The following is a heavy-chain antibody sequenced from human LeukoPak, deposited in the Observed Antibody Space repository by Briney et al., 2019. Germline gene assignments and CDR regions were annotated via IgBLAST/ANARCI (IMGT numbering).Heavy chain of an antibody. CDR1: GGSISSSSDY. CDR2: VTYSGRT. CDR3: ARRPIGSPFDF. J-gene: IGHJ4*02. Sequence: PSETLSLTCSVSGGSISSSSDYWAWIRQPPGTGLEWIGSVTYSGRTNYNPSMKSWVTVSVDTSKNQFSLRLSSVTAADTAVYYCARRPIGSPFDFWGQGILVTVSS. V-gene: IGHV4-39*01. D-gene: IGHD1-26*01.